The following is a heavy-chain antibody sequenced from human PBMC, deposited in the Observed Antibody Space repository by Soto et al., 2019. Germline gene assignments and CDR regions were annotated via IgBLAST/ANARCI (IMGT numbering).Heavy chain of an antibody. CDR1: GGTFSSYA. V-gene: IGHV1-69*13. D-gene: IGHD3-22*01. CDR3: ARGQSYYYDSSGYYPDR. CDR2: IIPIFGTA. J-gene: IGHJ5*02. Sequence: ASVKVSCKASGGTFSSYAISWVRQAPGQGLEWMGGIIPIFGTASYAQKFQGRVTITADESTSTAYMELSSLRSEDTAVYYCARGQSYYYDSSGYYPDRWGQGTLVTVSS.